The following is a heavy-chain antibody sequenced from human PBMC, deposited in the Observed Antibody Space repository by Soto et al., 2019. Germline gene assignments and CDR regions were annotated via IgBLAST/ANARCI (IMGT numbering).Heavy chain of an antibody. J-gene: IGHJ3*01. CDR2: ISGSGGST. V-gene: IGHV3-23*01. CDR3: AKGPGYYDSSGYYSA. D-gene: IGHD3-22*01. CDR1: GLTISGKKY. Sequence: GGSLRLSCAAFGLTISGKKYVAWVRQAPGKGLEWVSAISGSGGSTYYTDSVKGRFTISRDNSKNTLYLQMNSLRAEDTAVYYCAKGPGYYDSSGYYSAWGQGTMVTVSS.